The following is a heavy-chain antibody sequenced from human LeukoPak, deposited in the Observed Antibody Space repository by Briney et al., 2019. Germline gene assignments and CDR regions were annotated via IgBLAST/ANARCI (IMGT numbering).Heavy chain of an antibody. D-gene: IGHD3-10*01. CDR3: ASQRALLWFGGHYFDY. V-gene: IGHV3-23*01. CDR1: GFTFSSYA. Sequence: GGSLRLSCAASGFTFSSYAMSWVRQAPGKGLEGVSAISGSGGSTYYADSVKGRFTISRDNSKNTLYLQMNSLRAEDTAVYYCASQRALLWFGGHYFDYWGQGTLVTVSS. J-gene: IGHJ4*02. CDR2: ISGSGGST.